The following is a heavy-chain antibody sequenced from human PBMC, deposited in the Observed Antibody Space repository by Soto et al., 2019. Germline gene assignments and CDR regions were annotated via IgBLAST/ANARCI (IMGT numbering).Heavy chain of an antibody. CDR3: ARDGTYCGGDCYSYFDY. J-gene: IGHJ4*02. D-gene: IGHD2-21*02. CDR1: GYTFTTYY. V-gene: IGHV1-2*04. CDR2: INPNSGGA. Sequence: QVQLVQSGAEVKKPGTSVKVSCKASGYTFTTYYVHWVRQAPGQGLEWMGWINPNSGGAKYAQKFQDWVTVTRDTSINTAYMELNRLRSDDTAVYYCARDGTYCGGDCYSYFDYWGQGTLVTVSS.